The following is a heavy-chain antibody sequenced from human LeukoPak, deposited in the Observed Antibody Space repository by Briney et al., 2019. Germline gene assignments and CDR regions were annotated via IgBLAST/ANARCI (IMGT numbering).Heavy chain of an antibody. CDR1: EFTFSNYA. Sequence: GGSLRLSCAASEFTFSNYAMSWIRQAPGQGLEWVSGISPSAASTYYADSVKGRFTISRDNSKNTLYLQMNSLRAEDTAVYYCAKSRSDVVDYWGQGTLVTVSS. D-gene: IGHD3-3*01. CDR3: AKSRSDVVDY. J-gene: IGHJ4*02. CDR2: ISPSAAST. V-gene: IGHV3-23*01.